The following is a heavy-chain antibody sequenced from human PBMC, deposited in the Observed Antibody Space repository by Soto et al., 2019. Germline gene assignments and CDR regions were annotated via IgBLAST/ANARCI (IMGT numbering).Heavy chain of an antibody. V-gene: IGHV3-30-3*01. CDR2: ISYDGSNK. CDR1: GFTFSSYA. Sequence: GGSLRLSCAASGFTFSSYAMHWVRQAPGKGLEWVAVISYDGSNKYYADSVKGRFTISRDNSKNTLYLQMNSLRAEDTAVYYCARDPGGVIVNYFDYWGQGTLVTVSS. D-gene: IGHD3-16*02. CDR3: ARDPGGVIVNYFDY. J-gene: IGHJ4*02.